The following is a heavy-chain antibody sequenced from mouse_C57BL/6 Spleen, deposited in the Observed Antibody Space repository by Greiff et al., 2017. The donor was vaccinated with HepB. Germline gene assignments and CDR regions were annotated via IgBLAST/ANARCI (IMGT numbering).Heavy chain of an antibody. D-gene: IGHD2-4*01. Sequence: QVQLQQPGAELVRPGSSVKLSCKASGYTFTSYWMHWVKQRPIQGLEWIGNIDPSDSETHYNQKFKDKATLTVDKSSSTAYMQRSSLTSEDSAVYYCARGYYDYDGDAMDYWGQGTSVTVSS. J-gene: IGHJ4*01. CDR3: ARGYYDYDGDAMDY. V-gene: IGHV1-52*01. CDR1: GYTFTSYW. CDR2: IDPSDSET.